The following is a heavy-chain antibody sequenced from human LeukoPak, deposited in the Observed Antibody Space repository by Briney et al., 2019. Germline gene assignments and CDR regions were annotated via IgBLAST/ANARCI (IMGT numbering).Heavy chain of an antibody. CDR3: AKDAAKLLYYFVH. D-gene: IGHD2-15*01. Sequence: GGSLRLSCVASGFPFSNHGMHWVRQAPGKGLEWVASIWDDGSDKYSADSVRGRFSISRDNSRNTLFLQMNSLRPEDTAVYYCAKDAAKLLYYFVHWGEGALVTVSS. CDR1: GFPFSNHG. CDR2: IWDDGSDK. V-gene: IGHV3-30*02. J-gene: IGHJ4*02.